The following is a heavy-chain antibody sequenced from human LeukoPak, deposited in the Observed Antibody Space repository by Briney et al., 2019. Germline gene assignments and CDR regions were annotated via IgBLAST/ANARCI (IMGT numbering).Heavy chain of an antibody. V-gene: IGHV1-69*06. J-gene: IGHJ4*02. CDR1: GGTFSSYA. CDR3: AREGGHGGHLDY. D-gene: IGHD3-10*01. Sequence: SVKVSCKASGGTFSSYANCWVRQALGEGLERQGGIIPIFGTANYAQKFQGRVTITADKSTSTAYMALSSLRSENTAVYYCAREGGHGGHLDYWGQGTLVTVSS. CDR2: IIPIFGTA.